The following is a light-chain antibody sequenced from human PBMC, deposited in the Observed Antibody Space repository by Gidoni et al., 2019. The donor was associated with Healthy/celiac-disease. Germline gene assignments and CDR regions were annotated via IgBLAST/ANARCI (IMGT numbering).Light chain of an antibody. J-gene: IGKJ1*01. Sequence: DIVMTQSPDSLAVSLGERAIINCKSSQSVLYSSNNKNYLAWYQQKPGQPPKLLIYWASTRESGVPDRFSGSGSGTDFTLTISSLQAGDVAVYYCQQYYSTPRTFXQXTKVEIK. CDR1: QSVLYSSNNKNY. V-gene: IGKV4-1*01. CDR2: WAS. CDR3: QQYYSTPRT.